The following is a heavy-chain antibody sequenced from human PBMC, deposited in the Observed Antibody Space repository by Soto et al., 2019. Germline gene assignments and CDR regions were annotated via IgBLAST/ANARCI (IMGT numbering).Heavy chain of an antibody. D-gene: IGHD6-13*01. CDR2: IIPIFGTA. V-gene: IGHV1-69*01. Sequence: QVQLVQSGAEVKKPGSSVKVSCKASGGTFSSYAISWVRQAPGQGLEWMGGIIPIFGTANYAQKFQGRVTITADESTITAYMELSSRRSEDMAVYYCARDLDIAAAGPALSPFDYWGQGTLVTVSS. J-gene: IGHJ4*02. CDR3: ARDLDIAAAGPALSPFDY. CDR1: GGTFSSYA.